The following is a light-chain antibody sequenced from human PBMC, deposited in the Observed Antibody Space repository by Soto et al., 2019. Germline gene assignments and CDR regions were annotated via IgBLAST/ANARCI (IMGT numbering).Light chain of an antibody. CDR2: GAS. CDR3: QQYNNWPPAWT. J-gene: IGKJ1*01. V-gene: IGKV3-15*01. CDR1: RTVHSN. Sequence: EIVMTQSPATVSVSPGDRVTLSCRASRTVHSNVAWYQHKPGQAPRLLIYGASFRATGMPARFSGSGFGTEFTLTISSLQSEDFAIYYCQQYNNWPPAWTFGQGTKVDIK.